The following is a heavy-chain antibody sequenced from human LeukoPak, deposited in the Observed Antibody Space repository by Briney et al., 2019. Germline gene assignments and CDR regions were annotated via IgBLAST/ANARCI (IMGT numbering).Heavy chain of an antibody. J-gene: IGHJ4*02. CDR1: GFTFGDYA. CDR2: IRSKAYGGTT. Sequence: SLRLSCTASGFTFGDYAMSWVRQAPAKGLEWVGFIRSKAYGGTTEYAASVKGRFTISRDDSKSIAYLQMNSLKTEDTAVYYCTRVRVLWFGGYPYFDYWGQGTLVTVSS. D-gene: IGHD3-10*01. V-gene: IGHV3-49*04. CDR3: TRVRVLWFGGYPYFDY.